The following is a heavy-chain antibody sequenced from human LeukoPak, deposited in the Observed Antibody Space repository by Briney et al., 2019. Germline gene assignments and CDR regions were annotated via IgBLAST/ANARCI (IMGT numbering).Heavy chain of an antibody. CDR1: GYIFSDYA. D-gene: IGHD2-2*01. J-gene: IGHJ4*02. Sequence: ASAKVSCKASGYIFSDYAIHWVRQAPGQRLEWMGWIDAGNGNTRYSQKFQGRVTITRDTSTSTAYIELRSLRSEDTAMYYCARGSTSDWPLDHWGQETLVTISS. CDR3: ARGSTSDWPLDH. CDR2: IDAGNGNT. V-gene: IGHV1-3*01.